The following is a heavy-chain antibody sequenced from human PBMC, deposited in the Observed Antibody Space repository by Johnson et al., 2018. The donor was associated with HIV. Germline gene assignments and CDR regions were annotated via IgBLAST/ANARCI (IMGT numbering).Heavy chain of an antibody. J-gene: IGHJ3*02. D-gene: IGHD2-21*02. CDR3: ARAHFPYCGGDCYSFAFDI. Sequence: VQLVESGGGVVRPGGSLRLSCAASGFTFDDYGLNWVRQVPGKGLEWVSGIKWNGGSTGYADSVKGRFTIYRDNAKNSLYLQMNSLRAEDTAVYYCARAHFPYCGGDCYSFAFDIWGQGTVVTVSS. V-gene: IGHV3-20*04. CDR1: GFTFDDYG. CDR2: IKWNGGST.